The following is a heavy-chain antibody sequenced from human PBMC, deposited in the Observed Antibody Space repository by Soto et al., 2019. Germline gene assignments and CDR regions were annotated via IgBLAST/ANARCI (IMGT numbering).Heavy chain of an antibody. CDR2: IIPIFGTT. J-gene: IGHJ4*02. D-gene: IGHD7-27*01. CDR3: ARDRSTGGFDS. V-gene: IGHV1-69*06. Sequence: QVQLVQAGAEMKKPESSVNVSCKASGGSISNYGVSWVRQAPGQGLEWMGLIIPIFGTTSYAQKFQSRVTIIADKSTSTAFMEVTSLRFEDTAVYYCARDRSTGGFDSWGQGTLVIVSS. CDR1: GGSISNYG.